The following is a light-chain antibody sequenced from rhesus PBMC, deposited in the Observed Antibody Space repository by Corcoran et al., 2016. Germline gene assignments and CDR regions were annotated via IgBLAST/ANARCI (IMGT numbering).Light chain of an antibody. J-gene: IGKJ2*01. V-gene: IGKV1-21*01. CDR2: KAA. CDR1: QGISSW. CDR3: QQYNSAPYT. Sequence: DIQMTQSPSSLSASVGDRVTITCRARQGISSWLAWYQQKQGKAPKLLIYKAASLQGGAPSRFSGCGSGADFTLAISRLQPDVFATYYCQQYNSAPYTFGQGTKVEIK.